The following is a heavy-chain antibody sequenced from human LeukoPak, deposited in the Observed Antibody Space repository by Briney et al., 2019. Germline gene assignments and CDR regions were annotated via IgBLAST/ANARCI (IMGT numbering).Heavy chain of an antibody. V-gene: IGHV4-4*07. CDR2: FETSGST. CDR1: GGSISSYY. D-gene: IGHD3-3*01. J-gene: IGHJ5*02. CDR3: ARIVPISITTYGTNWFDP. Sequence: PSETLSLTCTVSGGSISSYYWTWIRQPAGKGLEWIGRFETSGSTKYNPSLRSRVSMSVETSKNQFSPKLRSVTAADTAVYYCARIVPISITTYGTNWFDPWGQGTLVTVSS.